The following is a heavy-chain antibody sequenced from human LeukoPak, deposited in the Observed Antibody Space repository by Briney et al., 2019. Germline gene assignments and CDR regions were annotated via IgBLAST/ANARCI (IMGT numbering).Heavy chain of an antibody. J-gene: IGHJ5*02. V-gene: IGHV3-30*02. CDR3: ARDAWFDP. CDR2: VRYDGSNK. CDR1: RITFSTYG. Sequence: GGSLRLSSAASRITFSTYGMHWVRQAPGKGLEWVAFVRYDGSNKYYADSVKGRFTISRDNSKNTLYLQMNSLRAEDTAIYYCARDAWFDPWGQGTVVTVSS.